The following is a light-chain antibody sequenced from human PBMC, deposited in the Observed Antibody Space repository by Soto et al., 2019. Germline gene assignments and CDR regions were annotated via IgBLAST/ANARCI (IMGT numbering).Light chain of an antibody. V-gene: IGLV4-69*01. J-gene: IGLJ2*01. Sequence: QPVLTQSPSASASLGASVKLTCTLSSGHSSYAIAWHQQQPEKGPRYLMKLNSDGSHSKGDGIPDRFSGSSSGAERYLTIPSLQSEDEADYSCQTWGTGTVVFGGGTQLTVL. CDR3: QTWGTGTVV. CDR1: SGHSSYA. CDR2: LNSDGSH.